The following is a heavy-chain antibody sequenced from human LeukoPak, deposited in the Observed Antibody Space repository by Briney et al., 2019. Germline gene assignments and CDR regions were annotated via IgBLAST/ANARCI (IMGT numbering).Heavy chain of an antibody. CDR1: GFTFSSYA. V-gene: IGHV3-23*01. CDR2: ISGSGGST. J-gene: IGHJ5*02. D-gene: IGHD5-18*01. Sequence: GGSLRLSCAASGFTFSSYAMSWVRQAPGKGLEWVSAISGSGGSTYYADSVKGRFTISRDNSKNTPYLQMNSLRAEDTAVYYCAKEEFDRYSYGFLPRSNWLDPWGQGTLVTVSS. CDR3: AKEEFDRYSYGFLPRSNWLDP.